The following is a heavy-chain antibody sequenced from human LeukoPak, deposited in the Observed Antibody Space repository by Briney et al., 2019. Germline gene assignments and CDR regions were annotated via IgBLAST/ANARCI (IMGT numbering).Heavy chain of an antibody. CDR1: GFTFSSYG. CDR3: AKDALWGFQH. CDR2: ISGSSSTI. Sequence: GGSLRLSCAASGFTFSSYGMTWVRQAPGKRLEWISYISGSSSTIDYADSVKGRFTISRDNSKNTLYLQMNSLRAEDTAVYYCAKDALWGFQHWGQGTLVTVSS. V-gene: IGHV3-48*01. J-gene: IGHJ1*01. D-gene: IGHD2-21*01.